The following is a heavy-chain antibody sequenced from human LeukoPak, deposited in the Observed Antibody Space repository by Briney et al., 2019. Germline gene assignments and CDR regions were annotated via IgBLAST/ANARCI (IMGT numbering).Heavy chain of an antibody. Sequence: GGSLRPSCAASGFTFSSYSMNWVRQAPGKGLEWVSYISSSSSTIYYADSVKGRFTISRDNAKNSLYLQMNSLRAEDTALYYCARGGITIFGVVGYFDYWGQGTLVTVSS. J-gene: IGHJ4*02. CDR3: ARGGITIFGVVGYFDY. CDR1: GFTFSSYS. V-gene: IGHV3-48*04. D-gene: IGHD3-3*01. CDR2: ISSSSSTI.